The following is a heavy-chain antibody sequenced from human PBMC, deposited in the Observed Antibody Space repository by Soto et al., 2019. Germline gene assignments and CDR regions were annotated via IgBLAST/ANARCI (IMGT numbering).Heavy chain of an antibody. CDR3: AGGRDDYNGWYFDL. V-gene: IGHV4-59*01. Sequence: GSLRLSCAASGFIFRGSAMCWVRQAPGKGLEWIGYIYYSGSPNYSPSLESRVTISEDTSKNQFSLKLSSVTAADTAIYYCAGGRDDYNGWYFDLWGRGTLVTVSS. CDR2: IYYSGSP. J-gene: IGHJ2*01. D-gene: IGHD4-4*01. CDR1: GFIFRGSA.